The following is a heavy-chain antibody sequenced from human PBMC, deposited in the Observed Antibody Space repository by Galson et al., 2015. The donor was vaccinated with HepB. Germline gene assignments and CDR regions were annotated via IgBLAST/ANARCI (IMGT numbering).Heavy chain of an antibody. Sequence: ETLSLTCTVSGGSISSSSYYWGWIRQPPGKGLEWIGSIYYSGSTYYNPSLKSRVTISVDTSKNQFSLKLSSVTAADTAVYYCARVGATPDAFDIWGQGTMVTVSS. CDR3: ARVGATPDAFDI. CDR1: GGSISSSSYY. CDR2: IYYSGST. V-gene: IGHV4-39*01. J-gene: IGHJ3*02. D-gene: IGHD1-26*01.